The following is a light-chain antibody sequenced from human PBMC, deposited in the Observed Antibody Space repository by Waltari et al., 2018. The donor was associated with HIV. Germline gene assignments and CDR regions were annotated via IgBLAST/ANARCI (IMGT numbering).Light chain of an antibody. J-gene: IGLJ1*01. Sequence: QSALTQPASVSGSPGQSITISCIATSSDVWGYSLVSWYQHHPGKAPQLLIFEDTERPSGVSNRFSASKSGTTASLTISGLLAEDAADYYCCSYGGFTTYVFGSGTKVTVL. CDR3: CSYGGFTTYV. V-gene: IGLV2-23*01. CDR1: SSDVWGYSL. CDR2: EDT.